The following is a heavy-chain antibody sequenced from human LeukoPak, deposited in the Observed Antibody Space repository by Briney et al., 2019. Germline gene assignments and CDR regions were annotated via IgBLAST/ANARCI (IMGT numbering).Heavy chain of an antibody. D-gene: IGHD5-24*01. CDR1: GGSVSGGSDS. CDR3: ARGEWLPR. Sequence: SETLSLTCTVSGGSVSGGSDSWSWIRQPPEKGLEWIGYIFSSGSTNYNPSLKSRVTISLDTPKNRFSLKLSSVTAADTAVYYCARGEWLPRWGQGTLVTVSS. CDR2: IFSSGST. V-gene: IGHV4-61*01. J-gene: IGHJ4*02.